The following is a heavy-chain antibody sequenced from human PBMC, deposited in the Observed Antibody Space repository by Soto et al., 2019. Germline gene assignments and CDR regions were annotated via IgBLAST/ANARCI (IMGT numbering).Heavy chain of an antibody. J-gene: IGHJ6*02. Sequence: ASVKVSCKASGYTFTSYDINWVRQATGQGLEWMGWMNPNSGNTGYAQKFQGRVTMTRNTFISTAYMELSSLRSEDTAVYYCARGRTIFGVVITRRYYYYGMDVWGQGTTVTVSS. D-gene: IGHD3-3*01. V-gene: IGHV1-8*01. CDR2: MNPNSGNT. CDR1: GYTFTSYD. CDR3: ARGRTIFGVVITRRYYYYGMDV.